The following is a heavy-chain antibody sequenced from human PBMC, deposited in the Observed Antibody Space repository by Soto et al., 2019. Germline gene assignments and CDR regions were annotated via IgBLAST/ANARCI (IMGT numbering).Heavy chain of an antibody. D-gene: IGHD3-22*01. V-gene: IGHV4-34*01. CDR3: ARALFQNYYDSSGYYASYYGMDV. J-gene: IGHJ6*02. CDR1: CGSFSGYY. Sequence: SETLSLTCAVYCGSFSGYYWSWIRQPPGKGLEWIGEINHSGSTNYNPSLKSRVTISVDTSKNQFSLKLSSVTAADTAVYYCARALFQNYYDSSGYYASYYGMDVWGQGTTVTVSS. CDR2: INHSGST.